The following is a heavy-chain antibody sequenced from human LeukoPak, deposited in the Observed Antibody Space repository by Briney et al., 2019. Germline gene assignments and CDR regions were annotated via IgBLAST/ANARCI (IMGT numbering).Heavy chain of an antibody. CDR3: AKDRGYGITIPDAFDY. J-gene: IGHJ4*02. V-gene: IGHV3-48*04. CDR2: ISSSSSTI. CDR1: GFTFSSYS. D-gene: IGHD3-3*01. Sequence: PGGSLRLSCAASGFTFSSYSMNWVRQAPGKGLEWVSYISSSSSTIYYADSVKGRFTISRDNAKNSLYLQMNSLRAEDTAVYYCAKDRGYGITIPDAFDYWGQGTLVTVSS.